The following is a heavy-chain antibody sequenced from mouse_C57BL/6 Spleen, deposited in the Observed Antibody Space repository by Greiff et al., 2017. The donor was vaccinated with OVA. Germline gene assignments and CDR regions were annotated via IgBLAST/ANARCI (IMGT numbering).Heavy chain of an antibody. V-gene: IGHV2-3*01. D-gene: IGHD2-1*01. CDR2: IWGDGST. J-gene: IGHJ4*01. Sequence: VKVVESGPGLVAPSQSLSITCTVSGFSLTSYGVSWVRQPPGKGLEWLGVIWGDGSTNYHSALISRLSISKDNSKSQVFLKLNNLQTEDTATDYCAKPRNYVFYYAMDYWGQGTSVTVSS. CDR3: AKPRNYVFYYAMDY. CDR1: GFSLTSYG.